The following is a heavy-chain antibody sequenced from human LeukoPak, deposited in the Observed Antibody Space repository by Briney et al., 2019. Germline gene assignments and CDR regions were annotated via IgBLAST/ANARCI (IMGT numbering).Heavy chain of an antibody. Sequence: SETLSLTCTVSGGSISSYYWSWIRRPPGKGLEWIGYIYYSGSTNYNPSLKSRVTISVDTSKNQFSLKLSSVTAAGTAVYYLAIVDYYYYYMDVWGKGTTVTVSS. CDR1: GGSISSYY. J-gene: IGHJ6*03. CDR2: IYYSGST. CDR3: AIVDYYYYYMDV. V-gene: IGHV4-59*12.